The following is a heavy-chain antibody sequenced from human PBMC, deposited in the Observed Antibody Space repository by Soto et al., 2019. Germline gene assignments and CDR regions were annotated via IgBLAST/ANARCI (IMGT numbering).Heavy chain of an antibody. V-gene: IGHV4-34*01. CDR3: ARDKITGLFDY. CDR2: INHSGST. D-gene: IGHD2-8*02. CDR1: GGSFSGYD. J-gene: IGHJ4*02. Sequence: SETLSLTCAVYGGSFSGYDWTWIRQPPGTGLEWIGEINHSGSTNYNPSLMSRVTISVDTSKNQFSLKLTSVTAADTAVYYCARDKITGLFDYWGQGTLVTVSS.